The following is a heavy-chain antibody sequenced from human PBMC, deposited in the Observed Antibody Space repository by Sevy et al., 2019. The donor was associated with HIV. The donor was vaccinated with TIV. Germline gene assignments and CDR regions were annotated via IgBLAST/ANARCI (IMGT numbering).Heavy chain of an antibody. J-gene: IGHJ6*02. CDR1: GFTFSSYW. CDR2: IKQDGSEK. Sequence: GGYLRLSCAASGFTFSSYWMSWVRQAPGKGLEWVANIKQDGSEKYYVDSVKGRFTISRDNAKNSLYLQMNSLRAEDTAMYYCARDGAAVRFYGLYGMDVWGQGTTVTVSS. CDR3: ARDGAAVRFYGLYGMDV. V-gene: IGHV3-7*01. D-gene: IGHD3-3*01.